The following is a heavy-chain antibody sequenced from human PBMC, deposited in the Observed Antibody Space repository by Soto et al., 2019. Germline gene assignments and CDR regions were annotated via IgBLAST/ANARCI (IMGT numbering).Heavy chain of an antibody. V-gene: IGHV4-31*03. CDR1: GGSISSGGYY. CDR3: ARHHCTSTSCFTGYFDY. CDR2: ISYSGTT. D-gene: IGHD2-2*02. J-gene: IGHJ4*02. Sequence: PSETLSLTCSVSGGSISSGGYYWSWIRQHPGTGLAWIGYISYSGTTYYNPSLRSRLIISVDTSKNQFSLKLSSVTAAATAVYYCARHHCTSTSCFTGYFDYWAPGTLVTVSS.